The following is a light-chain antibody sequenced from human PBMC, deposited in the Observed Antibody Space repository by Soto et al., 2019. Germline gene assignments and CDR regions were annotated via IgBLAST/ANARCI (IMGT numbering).Light chain of an antibody. Sequence: QSALTQPASVSGSPGQSITISCTGTSSDVGSYNLVSWYQQHPGKAPKLMIYEVSKRPSGVSNRFSVSKSGNTASLTISGLQAEDEADYYCCAYAGSSTFVVFGEGTKLTVL. V-gene: IGLV2-23*02. CDR2: EVS. J-gene: IGLJ2*01. CDR1: SSDVGSYNL. CDR3: CAYAGSSTFVV.